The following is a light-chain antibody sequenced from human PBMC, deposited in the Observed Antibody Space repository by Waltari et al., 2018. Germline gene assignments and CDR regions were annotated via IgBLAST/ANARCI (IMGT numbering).Light chain of an antibody. CDR2: GNN. CDR3: QSYDGSLSGSVI. J-gene: IGLJ2*01. Sequence: QSVLTQPPSVSGAPGQRVTISSHGCGTSIGAGDDVHWNQQLPGTAPKLLIYGNNNRPSGVPARFSGSNSGTSASLAITGLQAEDEGDYFCQSYDGSLSGSVIFGGGTKLTVL. CDR1: GTSIGAGDD. V-gene: IGLV1-40*01.